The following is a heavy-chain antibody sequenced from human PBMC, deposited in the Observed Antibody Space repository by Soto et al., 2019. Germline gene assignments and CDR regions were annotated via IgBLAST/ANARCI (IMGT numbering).Heavy chain of an antibody. V-gene: IGHV4-59*01. CDR2: IYYGGIT. D-gene: IGHD3-3*01. CDR1: GGSISSYY. J-gene: IGHJ5*02. Sequence: SETLSLTCTVSGGSISSYYWSWIRQPPGKGLEWIGYIYYGGITNYNPSLKSRVTISVDTSKNQFSLKLSSVTAADTAVYYCARDLLYYDFWSGPYNWFDPWGQGTLVTVSS. CDR3: ARDLLYYDFWSGPYNWFDP.